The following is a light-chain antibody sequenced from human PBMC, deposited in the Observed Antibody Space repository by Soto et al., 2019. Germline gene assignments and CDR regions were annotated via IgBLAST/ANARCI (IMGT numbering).Light chain of an antibody. Sequence: QSALTQPASVSGSPGQSITISCTETSSDVGTYNYVSWYQQHPGKAPKLMIYDVSDRPSGVSNRFSGSKSGNTASLTISGLQAEDEADYYCSSYASISTPVVFVGGTKVTVL. CDR2: DVS. CDR1: SSDVGTYNY. CDR3: SSYASISTPVV. V-gene: IGLV2-14*01. J-gene: IGLJ2*01.